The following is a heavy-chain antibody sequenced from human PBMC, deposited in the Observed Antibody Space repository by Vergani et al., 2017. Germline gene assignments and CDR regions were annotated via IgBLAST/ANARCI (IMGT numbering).Heavy chain of an antibody. Sequence: QVQLVQSGAEVKKPGASVKVSCKASGYTFTSYYMHWVRQAPGQGLEWMGIINPSGGSTSYAQKFQGRVTMTRDTFTSTVYMELSSLRSEDTAVYYCARGGYCSGGSCYVSYYYYGMDVWGQGTTVTVSS. CDR3: ARGGYCSGGSCYVSYYYYGMDV. CDR2: INPSGGST. CDR1: GYTFTSYY. J-gene: IGHJ6*02. V-gene: IGHV1-46*03. D-gene: IGHD2-15*01.